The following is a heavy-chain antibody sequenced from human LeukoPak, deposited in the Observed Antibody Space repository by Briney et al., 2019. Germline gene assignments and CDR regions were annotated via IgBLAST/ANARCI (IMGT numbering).Heavy chain of an antibody. J-gene: IGHJ4*02. CDR2: IRYDGSNK. CDR1: GFTFSSYG. CDR3: AKDRFGDSSSWYVLSFDY. D-gene: IGHD6-13*01. V-gene: IGHV3-30*02. Sequence: GGSLRLSCAASGFTFSSYGMHWVRQAPGKGLEWVAFIRYDGSNKYYADSVKGRFTISRDNSKNTLYLQMNSLRAEDTAVYYCAKDRFGDSSSWYVLSFDYWGQGTLVTVSS.